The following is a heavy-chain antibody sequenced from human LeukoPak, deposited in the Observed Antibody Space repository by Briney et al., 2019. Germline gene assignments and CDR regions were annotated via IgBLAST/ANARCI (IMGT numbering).Heavy chain of an antibody. CDR3: ARGGVTDAFDI. D-gene: IGHD2-21*02. CDR1: GYSISSGYY. Sequence: SETLSLTCTVSGYSISSGYYWGWIRQPPGKGLEWIGSIYHSGSTYYNPSLKSRVTFSVDKSKNHFSLNLSSVTAADTAVYYCARGGVTDAFDIWGQGTMVTVSS. V-gene: IGHV4-38-2*02. J-gene: IGHJ3*02. CDR2: IYHSGST.